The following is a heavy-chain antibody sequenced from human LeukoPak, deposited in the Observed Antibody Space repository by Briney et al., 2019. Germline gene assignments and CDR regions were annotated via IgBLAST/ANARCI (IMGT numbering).Heavy chain of an antibody. J-gene: IGHJ4*02. CDR3: AKDQSSGTAVDY. Sequence: GGSLRLSCAASGFPFDDYAMHWVRQAPGKGLEWVSLISGDGDSTYYADSVKGRFTISRDNSKNSLYLQMNSLKTEDTAFYYCAKDQSSGTAVDYWGRGTLVTVSS. CDR2: ISGDGDST. V-gene: IGHV3-43*02. CDR1: GFPFDDYA. D-gene: IGHD6-13*01.